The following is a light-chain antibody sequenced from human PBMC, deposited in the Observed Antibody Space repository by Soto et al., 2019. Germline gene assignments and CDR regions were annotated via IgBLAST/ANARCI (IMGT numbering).Light chain of an antibody. CDR3: QHYGSSPFT. V-gene: IGKV3-20*01. Sequence: EIVMTQSPTILSVSPGERSTLSCRSSQSVSSNYLAWYQQKPGQAPRLLIYGASSRATGIPDRFSGSGSGTDFTLTISRLEPEDFAVYYCQHYGSSPFTFGPGTKVDIK. CDR2: GAS. J-gene: IGKJ3*01. CDR1: QSVSSNY.